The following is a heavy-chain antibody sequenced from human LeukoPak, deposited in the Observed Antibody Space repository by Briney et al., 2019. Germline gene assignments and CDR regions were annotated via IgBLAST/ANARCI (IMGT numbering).Heavy chain of an antibody. CDR2: ISWNSGSI. V-gene: IGHV3-9*01. J-gene: IGHJ4*02. CDR1: GFTFDDYA. CDR3: AKDIRDYGDYRVGPLFDY. Sequence: GGSLRLSCAASGFTFDDYAMHWVRHAPGKGPEWVSGISWNSGSIGYADSVKGRSTISRDNAKNSLYLQMNSLRAEDTALYYCAKDIRDYGDYRVGPLFDYWGQGTLVTVSS. D-gene: IGHD4-17*01.